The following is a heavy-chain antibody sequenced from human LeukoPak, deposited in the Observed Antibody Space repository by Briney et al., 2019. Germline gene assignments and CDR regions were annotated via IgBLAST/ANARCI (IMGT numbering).Heavy chain of an antibody. V-gene: IGHV1-18*01. CDR3: ARDLSVGATEDY. CDR2: ISAYNGNT. D-gene: IGHD1-26*01. J-gene: IGHJ4*02. CDR1: VYTFTSYG. Sequence: ASVKVSCKASVYTFTSYGISWVRQDPGQGLEWMGWISAYNGNTNYAQKLQGRVTMTTETSTSTAYMELRSLRSDDTAVYYCARDLSVGATEDYWGQGTLVTVSS.